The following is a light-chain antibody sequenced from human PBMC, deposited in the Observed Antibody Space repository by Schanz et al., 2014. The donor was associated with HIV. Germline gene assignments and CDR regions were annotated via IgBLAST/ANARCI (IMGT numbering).Light chain of an antibody. CDR1: QSLDRW. V-gene: IGKV1-5*03. CDR3: QHYDSYPYS. J-gene: IGKJ2*01. CDR2: KTS. Sequence: DIQMTQSPSTLSASVGDRVTLTCRASQSLDRWLAWYQQKPGQAPKRLIYKTSNLVTGVPSRFSGSGSGTEFTLTISSLQPDDFATYYCQHYDSYPYSFGQGTKLEIK.